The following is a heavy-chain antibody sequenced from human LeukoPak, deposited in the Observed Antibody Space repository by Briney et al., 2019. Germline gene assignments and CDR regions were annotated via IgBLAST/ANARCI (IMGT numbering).Heavy chain of an antibody. J-gene: IGHJ5*02. CDR2: IIPILGIA. CDR3: ARAPYDSSGYYPS. Sequence: SVKVSCKASGGTFSSYAISWVRQAPGQGLEWMGRIIPILGIANYAQKFQGRVTITADKSTSTAYMELSSLRSEDTAVYYCARAPYDSSGYYPSWGQGTLVTVSS. CDR1: GGTFSSYA. V-gene: IGHV1-69*04. D-gene: IGHD3-22*01.